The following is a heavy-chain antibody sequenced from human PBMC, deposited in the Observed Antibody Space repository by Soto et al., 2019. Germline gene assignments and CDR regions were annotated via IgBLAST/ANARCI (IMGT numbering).Heavy chain of an antibody. D-gene: IGHD2-2*01. CDR2: ISASNGNR. J-gene: IGHJ4*02. V-gene: IGHV1-18*04. Sequence: QVKLVQSGAEVKKPGASVKVSCKASGYDFSSYGISWVRQAPGQGLEWMGWISASNGNRDYAQQFQGRVTMTSDTSRTTAYMELRSLRSDDTAVYYCARDPQRNDYWGQGTLVNVSS. CDR3: ARDPQRNDY. CDR1: GYDFSSYG.